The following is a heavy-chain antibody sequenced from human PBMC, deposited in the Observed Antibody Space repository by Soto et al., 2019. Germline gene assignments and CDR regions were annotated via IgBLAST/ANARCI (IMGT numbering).Heavy chain of an antibody. CDR2: IYWDDDK. CDR3: ARRQGRFGGGWTTPYFDY. CDR1: GFSLNTGGVG. J-gene: IGHJ4*02. V-gene: IGHV2-5*02. Sequence: QITLKESGPTVVKPTQTLTLTCSLSGFSLNTGGVGVGWIRQPPGKALEWLAVIYWDDDKSWNPSLRDRLTINRDASDDQVVLTVTNMDPVDTGTYYCARRQGRFGGGWTTPYFDYWGQGTLVTVSS. D-gene: IGHD6-19*01.